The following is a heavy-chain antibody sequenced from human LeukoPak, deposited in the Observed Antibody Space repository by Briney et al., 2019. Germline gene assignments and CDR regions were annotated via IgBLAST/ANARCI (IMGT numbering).Heavy chain of an antibody. D-gene: IGHD6-13*01. CDR1: GGTFSSYT. J-gene: IGHJ4*02. CDR2: IIPILGIA. CDR3: ARGGSIAAAGTPIDY. Sequence: ASVKVSCKASGGTFSSYTISWVRQAPGQGLEWMGRIIPILGIANYAQKFQGRVTITADKSTSTAYMELSSLRSEDTAVYYCARGGSIAAAGTPIDYWGQGTLVTVSS. V-gene: IGHV1-69*02.